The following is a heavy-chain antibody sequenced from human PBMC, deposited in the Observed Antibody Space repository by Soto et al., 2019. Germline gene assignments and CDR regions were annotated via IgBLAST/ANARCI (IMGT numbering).Heavy chain of an antibody. Sequence: SETLSLTCTVSGGSRSSSSYYWGWVRQTPGKGLEWIGSVYYSGSTYYNPSLESRVTISVDKSKNQFSLKLMSLSAADTAVYYCGRLEGLATISYYFDYWGQGALVTVSS. V-gene: IGHV4-39*01. D-gene: IGHD3-9*01. CDR2: VYYSGST. J-gene: IGHJ4*02. CDR1: GGSRSSSSYY. CDR3: GRLEGLATISYYFDY.